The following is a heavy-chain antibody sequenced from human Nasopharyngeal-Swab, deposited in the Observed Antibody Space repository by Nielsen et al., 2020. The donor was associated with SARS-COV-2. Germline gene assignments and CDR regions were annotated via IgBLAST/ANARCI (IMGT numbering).Heavy chain of an antibody. CDR1: GFTFSSYS. CDR2: ISGSGGST. Sequence: GESLKISCAASGFTFSSYSMNWVRQAPGKGLEWVSAISGSGGSTYYADSVKGRFTISRDNSKNTLYLQMNSLRAEDTAVYYCAKGGIVVVVAAPIKRGPFDYWGQGTLVTVSS. V-gene: IGHV3-23*01. CDR3: AKGGIVVVVAAPIKRGPFDY. D-gene: IGHD2-15*01. J-gene: IGHJ4*02.